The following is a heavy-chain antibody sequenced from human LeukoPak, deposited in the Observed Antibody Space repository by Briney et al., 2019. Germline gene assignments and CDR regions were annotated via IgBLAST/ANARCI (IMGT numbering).Heavy chain of an antibody. CDR2: ISYDGSNK. D-gene: IGHD6-19*01. Sequence: PGRSLRLSCAASGFTFSSYAMHWVRQAPGKGLEWVAVISYDGSNKYYADSVKGRFTISRDNSKNTLYLQMNSLRVEDTAVYYCARHISAWYKGWLDTWGQGTPVTVSS. V-gene: IGHV3-30*04. CDR3: ARHISAWYKGWLDT. J-gene: IGHJ5*02. CDR1: GFTFSSYA.